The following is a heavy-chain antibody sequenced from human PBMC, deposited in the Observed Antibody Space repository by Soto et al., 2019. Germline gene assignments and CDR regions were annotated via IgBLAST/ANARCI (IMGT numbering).Heavy chain of an antibody. CDR2: TYFRSKWYN. J-gene: IGHJ5*02. V-gene: IGHV6-1*01. D-gene: IGHD5-12*01. CDR3: AKGDNLGPKTGYAFDP. CDR1: GDSVSSNTAS. Sequence: SQTLSLTCAISGDSVSSNTASWDWIRQSPSRGLEWLGRTYFRSKWYNDYAVSVKSRIIINPDTSNNQFSLELNSVTPEDTAVYFCAKGDNLGPKTGYAFDPWGQGIMVTVSS.